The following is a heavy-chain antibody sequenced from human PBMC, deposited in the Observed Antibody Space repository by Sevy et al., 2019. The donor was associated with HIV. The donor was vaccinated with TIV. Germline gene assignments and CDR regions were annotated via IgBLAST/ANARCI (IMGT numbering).Heavy chain of an antibody. CDR2: IYTSGST. CDR1: GGSISSYS. CDR3: ARDEGDGYNYFDY. Sequence: SETLSLTCTVSGGSISSYSWSWIRQPAGKGLEWIGRIYTSGSTNYNPSLKSRVTMSVDTSKNQFSLKRFSVTAADTAGYYCARDEGDGYNYFDYWGQGTLVTVSS. D-gene: IGHD5-12*01. V-gene: IGHV4-4*07. J-gene: IGHJ4*02.